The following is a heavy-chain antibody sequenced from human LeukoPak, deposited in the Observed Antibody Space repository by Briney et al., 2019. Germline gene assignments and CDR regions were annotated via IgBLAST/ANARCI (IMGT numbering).Heavy chain of an antibody. V-gene: IGHV3-48*03. J-gene: IGHJ5*02. CDR1: GFTFSTYE. Sequence: GGSLRLSCAASGFTFSTYEMNWVRQAPGKGLEWVSYISTSSRTIYYADSVKGRFTISRDNAKNSLYLQMNSLRAEDTAVYYCARESPDYGDYFVGPFDPWGQGTLVTVS. CDR3: ARESPDYGDYFVGPFDP. CDR2: ISTSSRTI. D-gene: IGHD4-17*01.